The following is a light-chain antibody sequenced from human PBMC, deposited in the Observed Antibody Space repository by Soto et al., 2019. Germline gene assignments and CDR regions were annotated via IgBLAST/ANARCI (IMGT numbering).Light chain of an antibody. CDR1: QSVAGS. CDR2: GAS. Sequence: EIVMTQSPATLSVSPGERVTLSCRASQSVAGSLAWYQQKPGQAPRLLIFGASTRATGIPARFTGSGSGTEFTLTISSLQSEDFAVYYCQRYNDWPRYTFGQGTKVEIK. CDR3: QRYNDWPRYT. J-gene: IGKJ2*01. V-gene: IGKV3-15*01.